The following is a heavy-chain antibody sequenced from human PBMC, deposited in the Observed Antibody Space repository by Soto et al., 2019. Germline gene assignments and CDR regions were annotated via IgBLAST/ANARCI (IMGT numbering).Heavy chain of an antibody. V-gene: IGHV3-33*01. Sequence: QVQLEESGGGVVQPGRSLKLSCAASGFSFSNSVIHWVRQAPGRGLEWVAVISTDEGNEDYADSVKGRFTISRDNSKSTLYLQMNSLRAEDTAVYYCARGLIKLEGGAFDIWGQGTMVTVSS. J-gene: IGHJ3*02. CDR3: ARGLIKLEGGAFDI. CDR2: ISTDEGNE. D-gene: IGHD3-16*01. CDR1: GFSFSNSV.